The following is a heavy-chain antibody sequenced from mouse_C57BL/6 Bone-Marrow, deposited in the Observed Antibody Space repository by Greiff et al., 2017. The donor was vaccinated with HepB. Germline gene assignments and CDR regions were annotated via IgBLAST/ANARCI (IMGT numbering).Heavy chain of an antibody. V-gene: IGHV2-2*01. CDR3: ARNSYGYDGAWFAY. D-gene: IGHD2-2*01. CDR2: IWSGGST. Sequence: VKLQESGPGLVQPSQSLSITCTVSGFSLTSYGVHWVRQSPGKGLEWLGVIWSGGSTDYNAAFISRLSISKDNSKSQVFFKMNSLQADDTAIYYCARNSYGYDGAWFAYWGQGTLVTVSA. CDR1: GFSLTSYG. J-gene: IGHJ3*01.